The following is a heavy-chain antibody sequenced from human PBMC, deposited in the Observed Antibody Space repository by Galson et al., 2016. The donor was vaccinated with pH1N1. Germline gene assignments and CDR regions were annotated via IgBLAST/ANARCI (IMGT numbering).Heavy chain of an antibody. Sequence: PALVKPTQTLTLTCAFSGFSLTTVRMRVSWIRQPPGKALEWLARVDWVDDKYYSTSLRTRLTISKDASKNQVVLTMTNMDPVDTGTYYCARRTAMGGGYFAVWGRGPLVTVSS. J-gene: IGHJ2*01. D-gene: IGHD3-16*01. CDR2: VDWVDDK. CDR1: GFSLTTVRMR. CDR3: ARRTAMGGGYFAV. V-gene: IGHV2-70*04.